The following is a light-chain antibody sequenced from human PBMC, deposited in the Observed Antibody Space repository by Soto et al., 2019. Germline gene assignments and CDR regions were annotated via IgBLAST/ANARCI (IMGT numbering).Light chain of an antibody. Sequence: QSALTQPAFVSGSPGQSITISCTGTSSDVGIYNYVSWYQQHPGKAPKLMIYDVSNRPSGVSNRFSGSKSGNTASLSISGLQAEDEADYYCSSYTSSTLYVFGTGT. V-gene: IGLV2-14*01. CDR2: DVS. J-gene: IGLJ1*01. CDR1: SSDVGIYNY. CDR3: SSYTSSTLYV.